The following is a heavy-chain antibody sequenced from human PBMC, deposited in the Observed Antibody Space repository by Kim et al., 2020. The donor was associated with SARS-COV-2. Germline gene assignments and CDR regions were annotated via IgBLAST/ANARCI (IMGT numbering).Heavy chain of an antibody. CDR3: ARGVGYYGSGSGANWFDP. Sequence: SVKVSCKASGGTFSSYAISWVRQAPGQGLEWMGGIIPIFGTANYAHKFQGRVTITADESTSTAYMELSSLRSEDTAVYYCARGVGYYGSGSGANWFDPWGQGTLVTVSS. J-gene: IGHJ5*02. CDR1: GGTFSSYA. V-gene: IGHV1-69*13. CDR2: IIPIFGTA. D-gene: IGHD3-10*01.